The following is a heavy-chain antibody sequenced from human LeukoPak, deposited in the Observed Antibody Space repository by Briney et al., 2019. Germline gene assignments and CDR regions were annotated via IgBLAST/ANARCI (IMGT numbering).Heavy chain of an antibody. Sequence: PSETLSLTCAVYAGSFSGYYWSWIRQPPGKGLEWIGEINHSGSTNYNPSLKSRVTISVDTSKNQFSLKLSSVTAADTAVYCCARHCSGGSCYSWSYYYYGMDVWGQGTTVTVSS. CDR1: AGSFSGYY. V-gene: IGHV4-34*01. J-gene: IGHJ6*01. D-gene: IGHD2-15*01. CDR3: ARHCSGGSCYSWSYYYYGMDV. CDR2: INHSGST.